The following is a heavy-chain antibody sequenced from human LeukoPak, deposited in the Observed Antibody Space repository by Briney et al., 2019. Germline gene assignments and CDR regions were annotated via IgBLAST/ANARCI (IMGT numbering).Heavy chain of an antibody. CDR2: IGSGGDT. CDR3: VRERIVGPTWAAFDI. V-gene: IGHV3-13*01. Sequence: PAGGSLRLSCAASGFTFSTYDFHWVRQPTGKGLEWVSAIGSGGDTYYLDSVKGRFTISRENAKNSFFLQMNSLRAGDTAVYYCVRERIVGPTWAAFDIWGQGVMVTVSS. D-gene: IGHD1-26*01. CDR1: GFTFSTYD. J-gene: IGHJ3*02.